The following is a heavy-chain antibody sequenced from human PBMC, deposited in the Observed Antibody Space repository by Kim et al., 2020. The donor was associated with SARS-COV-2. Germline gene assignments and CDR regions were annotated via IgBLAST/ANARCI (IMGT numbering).Heavy chain of an antibody. J-gene: IGHJ5*02. V-gene: IGHV3-48*02. D-gene: IGHD2-2*01. CDR3: ARVGIVVVPVAIVDAFTLDP. CDR1: GFTFSSYS. Sequence: GGSLRLSCAASGFTFSSYSMNWVRQAPGKGLEWVSYISSSSSTIYYADSVKGRFTISRDNAKNSLYLQMNSLRDEDTAVYYCARVGIVVVPVAIVDAFTLDPWGQGTLVTVSS. CDR2: ISSSSSTI.